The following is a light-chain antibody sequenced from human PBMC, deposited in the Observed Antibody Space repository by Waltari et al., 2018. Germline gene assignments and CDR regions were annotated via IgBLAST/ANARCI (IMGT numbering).Light chain of an antibody. Sequence: QSALTQPASVSGSPGQSITISCTGTSSDVGSHNLVSWYQHHPGKAPKLMIYEDTKWPSGVSNRFSGSKSGNTASLTISGLQAEDEADYYCCSYAGGTASILLGGGTKLTVL. CDR1: SSDVGSHNL. CDR3: CSYAGGTASIL. CDR2: EDT. J-gene: IGLJ2*01. V-gene: IGLV2-23*01.